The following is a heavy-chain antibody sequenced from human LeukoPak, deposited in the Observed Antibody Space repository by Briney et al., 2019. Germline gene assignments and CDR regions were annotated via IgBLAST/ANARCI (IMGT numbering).Heavy chain of an antibody. CDR3: ARHFGASSPSDY. V-gene: IGHV4-39*01. CDR2: IYYSGST. J-gene: IGHJ4*02. D-gene: IGHD3-3*01. Sequence: PSETLSLTCTVSGDSISSRSYYWGWIRQPPGKGLEWIGSIYYSGSTYYNPSLKGRVTISVNTSENQFSLKLSSVTAADTAVYYCARHFGASSPSDYWGQGTLVTVSS. CDR1: GDSISSRSYY.